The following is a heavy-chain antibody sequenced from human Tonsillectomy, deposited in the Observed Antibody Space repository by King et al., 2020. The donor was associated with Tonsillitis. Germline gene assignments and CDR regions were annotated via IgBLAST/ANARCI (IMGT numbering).Heavy chain of an antibody. J-gene: IGHJ4*02. Sequence: VQLVESGAEVKKPGASVKVSCEASGYTFTTFDINWVRQATGQGLEWMGWVNPNSGKTGYAQKFQGRVTMTKNTSINTAYMELSSLGSEDTAVYYCAREGQDYYFDYWGQGTLVTVFS. V-gene: IGHV1-8*01. CDR2: VNPNSGKT. CDR3: AREGQDYYFDY. CDR1: GYTFTTFD.